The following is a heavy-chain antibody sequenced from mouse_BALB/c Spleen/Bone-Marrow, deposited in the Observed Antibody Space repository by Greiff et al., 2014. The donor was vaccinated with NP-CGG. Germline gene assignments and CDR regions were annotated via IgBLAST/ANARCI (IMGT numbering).Heavy chain of an antibody. CDR1: GFSLTSYG. Sequence: VKLVESGPGLVAPSQSLSITCTVSGFSLTSYGVHWIRQPPGKGLEWLGVIWVGGSTNYNSALMSRLSISKDNSKSQVFLKMNSLQTDDTAMYYCARYYYGFLDYWGQGTTLTVSS. D-gene: IGHD1-2*01. J-gene: IGHJ2*01. CDR3: ARYYYGFLDY. V-gene: IGHV2-9*02. CDR2: IWVGGST.